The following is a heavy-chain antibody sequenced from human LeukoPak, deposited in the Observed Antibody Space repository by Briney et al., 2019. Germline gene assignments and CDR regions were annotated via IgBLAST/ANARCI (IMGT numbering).Heavy chain of an antibody. D-gene: IGHD3-9*01. CDR3: ARGHILTGKDY. V-gene: IGHV3-48*04. CDR2: ISSSGSTI. Sequence: GGSLRLSCAASGFTFSSYAMSWVRQAPGKGLEWVSYISSSGSTIYYADSVKGRFTISRDNAKNSLYLQMNSLRAEDTAVYYCARGHILTGKDYWGQGTLVTVSS. CDR1: GFTFSSYA. J-gene: IGHJ4*02.